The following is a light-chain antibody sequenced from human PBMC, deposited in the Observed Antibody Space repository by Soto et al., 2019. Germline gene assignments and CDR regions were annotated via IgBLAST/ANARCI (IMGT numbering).Light chain of an antibody. CDR3: QQYHIYPVT. V-gene: IGKV1-5*03. CDR1: QSVSTW. J-gene: IGKJ4*01. Sequence: DIQMTQSPSTLSASVGDRVTITCPASQSVSTWLAWYQQKPGKAPKLLIHKASSLENGVPSMLSGSSSGKGFTHAITRQQPDDFTTYCCQQYHIYPVTFGGGTKVEIK. CDR2: KAS.